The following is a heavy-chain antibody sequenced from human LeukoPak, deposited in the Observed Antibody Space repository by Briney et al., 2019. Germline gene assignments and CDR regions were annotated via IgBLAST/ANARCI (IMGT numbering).Heavy chain of an antibody. J-gene: IGHJ4*02. D-gene: IGHD2-2*01. CDR3: ARIIRVSQRFDY. CDR1: GLPFSSYH. Sequence: QTLSCTASGLPFSSYHMRWVRQHPGKGLEWIGYIYYSVSTYYIPSLKSRVTISVDTSKNQLSLKLSSVTAADTAVYYCARIIRVSQRFDYWGQGTLVTVSS. V-gene: IGHV4-31*02. CDR2: IYYSVST.